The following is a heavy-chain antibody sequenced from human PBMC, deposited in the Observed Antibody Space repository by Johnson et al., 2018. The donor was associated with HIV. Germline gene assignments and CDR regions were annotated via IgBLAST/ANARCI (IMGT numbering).Heavy chain of an antibody. J-gene: IGHJ3*02. CDR3: ARRGGSGWSAFDI. Sequence: VQLVESGGGLIQPGGSLRLSCAASGFTVSSNYMSWVRQAPGKGLEWVSGISWNSGSIGYADSVKGRFTISRDNAKNSLYLQMNSLRAEDTALYYCARRGGSGWSAFDIWGQGTRVTVSS. CDR2: ISWNSGSI. D-gene: IGHD6-19*01. V-gene: IGHV3-9*01. CDR1: GFTVSSNY.